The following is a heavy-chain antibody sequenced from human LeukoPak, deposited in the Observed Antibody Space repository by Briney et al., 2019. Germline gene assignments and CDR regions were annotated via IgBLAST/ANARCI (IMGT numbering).Heavy chain of an antibody. Sequence: GGSLILSCAASGFTFSSYNMNWVRQAPGKGLEWVSCISSSSGNIYYADSVKGRFTISRDNDKNSLYLQMNSLRAEDTAVFYCARGDIAAAADFWGQGTLVTVSS. V-gene: IGHV3-21*01. J-gene: IGHJ4*02. CDR1: GFTFSSYN. CDR2: ISSSSGNI. CDR3: ARGDIAAAADF. D-gene: IGHD6-13*01.